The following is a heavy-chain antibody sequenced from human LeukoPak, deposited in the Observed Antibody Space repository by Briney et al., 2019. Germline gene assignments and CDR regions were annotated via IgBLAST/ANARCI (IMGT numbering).Heavy chain of an antibody. J-gene: IGHJ4*02. CDR3: AREDDWNYDDY. CDR2: IKQDGSEK. V-gene: IGHV3-7*01. CDR1: GFTFSSYA. D-gene: IGHD1-7*01. Sequence: PGGSLRLSCAASGFTFSSYAMHWVRQAPGKGLEWVANIKQDGSEKYYVNSVKGRFTISRDNAKNSLYLQMNSLRAEDTAIYYCAREDDWNYDDYWGQGTLVTVSS.